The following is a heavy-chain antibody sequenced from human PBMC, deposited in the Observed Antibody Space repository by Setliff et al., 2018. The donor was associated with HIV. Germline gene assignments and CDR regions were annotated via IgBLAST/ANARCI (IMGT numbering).Heavy chain of an antibody. CDR1: GGFMSRFY. CDR2: VYSTGSI. D-gene: IGHD1-1*01. V-gene: IGHV4-59*01. CDR3: ARAEGDAYNSLPYFDS. J-gene: IGHJ4*02. Sequence: PSETLSLTCTVSGGFMSRFYWTWIRQPPGKGLEWIGFVYSTGSINYSPSFRGRLTISLETSENQFSLHLTSVTAADTAVYYCARAEGDAYNSLPYFDSWGPGALVTVSS.